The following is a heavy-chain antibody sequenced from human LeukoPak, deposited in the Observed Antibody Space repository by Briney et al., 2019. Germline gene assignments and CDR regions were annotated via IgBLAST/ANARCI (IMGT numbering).Heavy chain of an antibody. V-gene: IGHV3-48*03. J-gene: IGHJ3*02. CDR3: ARDFYDTVYDAFDI. D-gene: IGHD5/OR15-5a*01. CDR1: GFTFSRYE. Sequence: QSGGSLRLSCAASGFTFSRYEMNWVRQAPGKGGEGGSYINSSGRTVYYADSVKGRFTISRDNAKNSLYLQMNSLRAEDTAVYYCARDFYDTVYDAFDIWGQGTMVTVSS. CDR2: INSSGRTV.